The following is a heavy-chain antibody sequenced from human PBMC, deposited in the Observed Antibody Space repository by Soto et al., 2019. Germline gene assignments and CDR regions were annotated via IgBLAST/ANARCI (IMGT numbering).Heavy chain of an antibody. V-gene: IGHV3-7*01. Sequence: EVQLVESGGGLVQPGGSLRLSCAASGFTFSSYWMGWVRQAPGKGLEWVANIRQDGSEKYYVDSVNGRFTISRDNAKNSLYLQMNSLRAEDTAVYYCARDGDSSGWASSMYLDYRGQGTLVTVSS. J-gene: IGHJ4*02. CDR2: IRQDGSEK. D-gene: IGHD6-19*01. CDR3: ARDGDSSGWASSMYLDY. CDR1: GFTFSSYW.